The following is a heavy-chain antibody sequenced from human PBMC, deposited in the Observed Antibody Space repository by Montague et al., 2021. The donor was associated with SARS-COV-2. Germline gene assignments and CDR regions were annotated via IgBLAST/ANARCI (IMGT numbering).Heavy chain of an antibody. V-gene: IGHV4-34*01. D-gene: IGHD3-16*02. CDR1: GGSISGYY. CDR2: INHSGST. CDR3: ARGTKSLRYRYNWFDH. J-gene: IGHJ5*02. Sequence: SETLSLTCAVHGGSISGYYWSWIRQPPGKGLEWIGEINHSGSTNYNPSLKSRVTISVDTSTNQFSLKLTSVTAADTAVYYCARGTKSLRYRYNWFDHWGQGTLVTVSS.